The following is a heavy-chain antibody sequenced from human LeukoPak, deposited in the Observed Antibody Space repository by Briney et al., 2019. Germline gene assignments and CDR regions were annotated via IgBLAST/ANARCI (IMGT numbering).Heavy chain of an antibody. J-gene: IGHJ4*02. CDR1: GFTFSSYG. CDR2: ISYDGSNK. Sequence: GGSLRLSCAASGFTFSSYGMHWVRQAPGKGLEWVAVISYDGSNKYYADSVKGRFTISRDNSKNTLYLQMNSLRAEDTAVYYCAREGGISDYWGQGTLVTVSS. CDR3: AREGGISDY. V-gene: IGHV3-30*19. D-gene: IGHD3-10*01.